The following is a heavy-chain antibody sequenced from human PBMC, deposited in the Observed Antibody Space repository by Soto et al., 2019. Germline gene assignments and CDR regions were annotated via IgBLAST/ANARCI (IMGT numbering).Heavy chain of an antibody. CDR3: ARDKDWAFDY. CDR2: IFVTSTTI. D-gene: IGHD3-9*01. Sequence: GGSLRLSCVASGFTFSSYSMVWVRQAPGKGLEWISYIFVTSTTIYYADSVKGRFTVSRDNTQNSLFLLMNSLRAEDTAIYYCARDKDWAFDYWGQGTLVTVSS. CDR1: GFTFSSYS. V-gene: IGHV3-48*04. J-gene: IGHJ4*02.